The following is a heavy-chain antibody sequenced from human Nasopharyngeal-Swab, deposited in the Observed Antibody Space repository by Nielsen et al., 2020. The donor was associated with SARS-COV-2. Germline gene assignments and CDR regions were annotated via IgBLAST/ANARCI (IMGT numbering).Heavy chain of an antibody. CDR1: GFTFSSYA. CDR2: IRYDGSDY. J-gene: IGHJ4*02. CDR3: ARQDSSAYYYVFNY. Sequence: GGSLRLSCAASGFTFSSYAMNWVRQAPGKGLGWVAFIRYDGSDYYYADSVEGRFTISRGNSKNTLYLQLNSLRAEDTAVYYCARQDSSAYYYVFNYWGQGTLVTVSS. V-gene: IGHV3-30*02. D-gene: IGHD3-22*01.